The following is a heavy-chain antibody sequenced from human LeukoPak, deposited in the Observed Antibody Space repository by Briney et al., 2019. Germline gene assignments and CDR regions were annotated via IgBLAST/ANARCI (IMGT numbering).Heavy chain of an antibody. CDR1: GGSISSYY. V-gene: IGHV4-59*01. D-gene: IGHD6-19*01. Sequence: SETLSLTCTVTGGSISSYYWSWIRQPPGKGLEWIGYIYYTGSTNYNPSLKSRVTISVDTSKNQFSLKLSSVTAADTAVYYCARNRPSGWLFDYWGQGILVTVSS. J-gene: IGHJ4*02. CDR2: IYYTGST. CDR3: ARNRPSGWLFDY.